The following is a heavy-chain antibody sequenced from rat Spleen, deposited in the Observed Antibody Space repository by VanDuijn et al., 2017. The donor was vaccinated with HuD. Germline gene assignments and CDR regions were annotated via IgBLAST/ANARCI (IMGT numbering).Heavy chain of an antibody. CDR3: ARRTGSTGNFDF. J-gene: IGHJ1*01. Sequence: EVQLVESDGGLVQPGGSLKLSCAASGFTFSDYYMAWVRQAPTKGLEWVATINYDGSRTDYRDSVKGRFTISRDNAKSTLYLQMDSLRSEDTATYYCARRTGSTGNFDFWGPGTMVTVSS. CDR2: INYDGSRT. D-gene: IGHD5-1*01. CDR1: GFTFSDYY. V-gene: IGHV5-29*01.